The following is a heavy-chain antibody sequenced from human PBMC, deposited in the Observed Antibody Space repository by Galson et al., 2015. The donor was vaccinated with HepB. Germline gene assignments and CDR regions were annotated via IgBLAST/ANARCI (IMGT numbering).Heavy chain of an antibody. D-gene: IGHD2-2*01. CDR3: ARDQRGAAMGYYYYMDV. V-gene: IGHV3-11*01. CDR2: ISSSGSTI. Sequence: SLRLSCAASGFTFSDYYISWIRQAPGKGLEWVSYISSSGSTIYYADSVKGRFTISRDNAKNSLYLQMNSLRAEDTAVYYCARDQRGAAMGYYYYMDVWGKGTTVTVSS. CDR1: GFTFSDYY. J-gene: IGHJ6*03.